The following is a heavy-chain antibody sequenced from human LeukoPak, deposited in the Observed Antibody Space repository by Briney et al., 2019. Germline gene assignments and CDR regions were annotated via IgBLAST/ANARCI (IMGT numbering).Heavy chain of an antibody. CDR3: AKKLRSCSGGACSPANYFDY. Sequence: PGGSLRLSCAASGFTFSSYDMTWVRQAPGKGLEWVSIISGSGGSTYHADSVQGRFTFSRDNSKNTLYLQINSLRAEDTAVYYCAKKLRSCSGGACSPANYFDYWGQGTLVTVSS. D-gene: IGHD2-15*01. CDR1: GFTFSSYD. V-gene: IGHV3-23*01. J-gene: IGHJ4*02. CDR2: ISGSGGST.